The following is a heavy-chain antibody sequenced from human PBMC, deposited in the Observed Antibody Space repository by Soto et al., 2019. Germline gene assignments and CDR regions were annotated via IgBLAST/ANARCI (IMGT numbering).Heavy chain of an antibody. CDR3: ARDHSYCSGGSCYEIPYYYYGMDV. CDR1: GYTFTGYY. CDR2: INPNSGGT. Sequence: GASVKVSCKASGYTFTGYYMHWVRQAPGQGLEWMGWINPNSGGTNYAQKFQGWVTMTRDTSISTAYMELSRLRSDDTAVYYCARDHSYCSGGSCYEIPYYYYGMDVWGQGTTVTVSS. J-gene: IGHJ6*02. D-gene: IGHD2-15*01. V-gene: IGHV1-2*04.